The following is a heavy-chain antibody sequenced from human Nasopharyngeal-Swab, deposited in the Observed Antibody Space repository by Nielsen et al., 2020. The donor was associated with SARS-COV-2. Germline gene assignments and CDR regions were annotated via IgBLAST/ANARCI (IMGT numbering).Heavy chain of an antibody. Sequence: ASVPITCAVFGGSFWGYYWCWIRHLPGKGLERIGEIHHNGSTNYNPSLKSRVTISVYTSKNQFSLKLNSVTAVDTAVYYCARGIVVDSSSWYPSYFDYWGQGTLVTVSS. J-gene: IGHJ4*02. D-gene: IGHD6-13*01. CDR1: GGSFWGYY. CDR2: IHHNGST. V-gene: IGHV4-34*01. CDR3: ARGIVVDSSSWYPSYFDY.